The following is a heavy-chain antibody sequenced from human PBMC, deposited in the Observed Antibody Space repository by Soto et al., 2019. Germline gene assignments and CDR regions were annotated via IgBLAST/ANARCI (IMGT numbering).Heavy chain of an antibody. CDR1: GYTFTGYY. J-gene: IGHJ6*03. V-gene: IGHV1-2*04. D-gene: IGHD2-2*01. Sequence: ASVKVSCKASGYTFTGYYMHWVRQAPGQGLEWMGWINPNSGGTNYAQKFQGWVTMTRDTSISTAYMELSRLRSDDTAVYYCARGCSSTCCYGYYYYYYMDVWGKGTKVTVSS. CDR2: INPNSGGT. CDR3: ARGCSSTCCYGYYYYYYMDV.